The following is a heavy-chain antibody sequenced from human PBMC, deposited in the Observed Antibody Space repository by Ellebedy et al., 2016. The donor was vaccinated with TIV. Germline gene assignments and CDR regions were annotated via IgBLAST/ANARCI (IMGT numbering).Heavy chain of an antibody. CDR3: ARDPVGVGPAFDI. J-gene: IGHJ3*02. CDR1: GFTFSSYS. D-gene: IGHD4-23*01. V-gene: IGHV3-48*01. Sequence: GESLKISCAGPGFTFSSYSMNWVRQAPGKGLEWVAYISRSTTTIYYADSVRGRFTISRDNAKNSLYLQMNSLRAEETAVYYCARDPVGVGPAFDIWGQGTMVTVSS. CDR2: ISRSTTTI.